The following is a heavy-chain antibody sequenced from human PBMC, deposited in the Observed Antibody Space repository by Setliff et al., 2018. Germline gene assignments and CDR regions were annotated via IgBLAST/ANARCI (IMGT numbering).Heavy chain of an antibody. CDR1: GGSISSYY. Sequence: SETLSLTCTVSGGSISSYYWTWIRQPAGKGLEWIGRIYISGGTSYNPSLKGRVTMSLDTSKNQFPLELSSVTAADTAVYYCARESRYYYDNLGTLDYWGQGTLVTVSS. D-gene: IGHD3-22*01. CDR3: ARESRYYYDNLGTLDY. V-gene: IGHV4-4*07. J-gene: IGHJ4*02. CDR2: IYISGGT.